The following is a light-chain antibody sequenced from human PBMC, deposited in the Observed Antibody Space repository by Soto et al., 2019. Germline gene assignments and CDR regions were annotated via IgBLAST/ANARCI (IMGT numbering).Light chain of an antibody. CDR1: QSIGSS. J-gene: IGKJ1*01. V-gene: IGKV1-5*03. CDR3: QHYNSYPEA. CDR2: KAS. Sequence: DIQMTQSPSTLSASVGDRVTITCRASQSIGSSLAWYQQKPGKAPKLLIYKASTLKSGVPSRFSGSGSGTEFTLTISSLQPDDFATYYCQHYNSYPEAFGQGTKVDIK.